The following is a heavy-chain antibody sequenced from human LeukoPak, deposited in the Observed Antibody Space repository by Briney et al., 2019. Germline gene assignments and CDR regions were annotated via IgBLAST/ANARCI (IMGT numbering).Heavy chain of an antibody. CDR3: AKDHPRQGVTAHTPFDY. V-gene: IGHV3-48*03. CDR2: ISSSGSAI. Sequence: GGSLRLSCAASGFTFSSYEMNWVRQAPGKGLEWVSFISSSGSAIHYADSVRGRFTISRDNSKNTLYLQMNSLRAEDTAIYYCAKDHPRQGVTAHTPFDYWGQGTLVTVSS. CDR1: GFTFSSYE. D-gene: IGHD2-15*01. J-gene: IGHJ4*02.